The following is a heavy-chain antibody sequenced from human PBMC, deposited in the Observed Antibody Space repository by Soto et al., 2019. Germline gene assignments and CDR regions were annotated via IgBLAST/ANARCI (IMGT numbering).Heavy chain of an antibody. D-gene: IGHD4-17*01. CDR2: ISYDGSNK. V-gene: IGHV3-30*18. CDR1: GFTFSSYG. J-gene: IGHJ6*03. Sequence: PGGSLRLSCAASGFTFSSYGMHWVRQAPGKGLEWVAVISYDGSNKYYADSVKGRFTISRDNSKNTLYLQMNSLRAEDTAVYYCAKDREGGDRYYYYMDVWGKGTTVTVSS. CDR3: AKDREGGDRYYYYMDV.